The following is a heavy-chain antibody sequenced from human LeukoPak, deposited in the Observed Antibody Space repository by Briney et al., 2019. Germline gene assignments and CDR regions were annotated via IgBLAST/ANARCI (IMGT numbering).Heavy chain of an antibody. CDR1: GGSISSYY. Sequence: SETLSLTCTVSGGSISSYYWSWIRQPPGKGLEWIGYIYYSGSTNYNPSLKSRVTISVDTSKNQFSLKLSSVTAADTAVYYCAREFEELYGSGSGNAFDIWGQGTMVTVSS. CDR3: AREFEELYGSGSGNAFDI. D-gene: IGHD3-10*01. V-gene: IGHV4-59*12. CDR2: IYYSGST. J-gene: IGHJ3*02.